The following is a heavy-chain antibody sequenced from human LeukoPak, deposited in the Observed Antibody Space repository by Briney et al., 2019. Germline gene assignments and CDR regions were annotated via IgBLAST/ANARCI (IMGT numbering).Heavy chain of an antibody. D-gene: IGHD1-14*01. J-gene: IGHJ4*02. CDR2: VSGGGGSS. CDR3: AKGHSAHGTGFDC. CDR1: GFTFSSYG. V-gene: IGHV3-23*01. Sequence: GGSLRLSCVASGFTFSSYGMSWVRQAPGKGLEWVSGVSGGGGSSYYANSVKGRFTISRDNSKNTLYLQMNSLRAEDTAVYYCAKGHSAHGTGFDCWGQGTLVAVSS.